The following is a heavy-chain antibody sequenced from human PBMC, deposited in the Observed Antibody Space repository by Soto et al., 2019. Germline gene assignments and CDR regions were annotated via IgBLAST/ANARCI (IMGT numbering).Heavy chain of an antibody. D-gene: IGHD2-21*01. V-gene: IGHV3-74*01. CDR2: INTDGSAT. J-gene: IGHJ4*02. CDR3: ARDGEGY. CDR1: GFTFSNYW. Sequence: EVQLVESGGGLVQPGGSLRLSCAASGFTFSNYWMHWVHQVPGKGLVWVSRINTDGSATNYADSVKGRFTVSRDNAKNTQYLQMNSLRVEDTAMYYCARDGEGYWGQGTLVTVSS.